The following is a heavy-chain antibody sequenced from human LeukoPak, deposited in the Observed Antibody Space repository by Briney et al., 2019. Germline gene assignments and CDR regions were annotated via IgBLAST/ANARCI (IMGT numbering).Heavy chain of an antibody. CDR1: GFTFGSYA. J-gene: IGHJ4*02. V-gene: IGHV3-30*04. CDR3: ARDEQDIVVVVAASPLDY. CDR2: ISYDGSNK. Sequence: PGRSLRLSCAASGFTFGSYAMHWVRQAPGKGLEWVAVISYDGSNKYYADSVKGRFTISRDNSKNTLYLQMNSLRAEDTAVYYCARDEQDIVVVVAASPLDYWGQGTLVTVSS. D-gene: IGHD2-15*01.